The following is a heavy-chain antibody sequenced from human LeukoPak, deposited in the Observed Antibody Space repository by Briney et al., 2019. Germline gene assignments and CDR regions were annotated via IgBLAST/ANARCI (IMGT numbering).Heavy chain of an antibody. Sequence: SETLSLTCTVSGGSISSGDCYWSWIRQPPGKGLEWIGYIYYSGSTYYNPSLKSRVTISVDTSKNQFSLKLSSVTAADTAVYYCARVAGSYYFGYWGQGTLVTVSS. CDR1: GGSISSGDCY. CDR3: ARVAGSYYFGY. CDR2: IYYSGST. J-gene: IGHJ4*02. V-gene: IGHV4-30-4*01. D-gene: IGHD1-26*01.